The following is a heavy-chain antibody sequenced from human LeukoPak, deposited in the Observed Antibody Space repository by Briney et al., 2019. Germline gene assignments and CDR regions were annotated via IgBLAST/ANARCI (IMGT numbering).Heavy chain of an antibody. CDR2: MNPNSGNT. CDR3: ARGGGLVIPLSAFDI. CDR1: GYTFTSYD. J-gene: IGHJ3*02. V-gene: IGHV1-8*01. Sequence: GASVKVSCKASGYTFTSYDINLVRQATGQGLEWMGWMNPNSGNTGYAQKFQGRVTMTRNTSISTAYMELSSLRSEDTAVYYCARGGGLVIPLSAFDIWGQGTMVAVSS. D-gene: IGHD3/OR15-3a*01.